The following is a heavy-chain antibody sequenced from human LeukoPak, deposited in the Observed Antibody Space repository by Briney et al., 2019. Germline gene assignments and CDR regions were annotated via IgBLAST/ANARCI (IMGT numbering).Heavy chain of an antibody. CDR1: GFTFSSYG. CDR2: ISYDGSNK. J-gene: IGHJ4*02. D-gene: IGHD3-22*01. V-gene: IGHV3-30*18. CDR3: AKEEPMIGFDY. Sequence: GGSLRLSCAASGFTFSSYGMHWVRQAPGKGLEWVAVISYDGSNKCYADSVKGRITIARDNSKNTLYLKMNSLRAEDTAVYYCAKEEPMIGFDYWGQGTLVTVSS.